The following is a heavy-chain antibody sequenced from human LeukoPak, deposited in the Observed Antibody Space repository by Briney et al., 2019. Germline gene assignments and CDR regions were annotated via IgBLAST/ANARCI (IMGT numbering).Heavy chain of an antibody. V-gene: IGHV4-59*12. CDR2: IYYSGST. D-gene: IGHD2-15*01. CDR1: GGSISSYY. Sequence: SETLSLTCTVSGGSISSYYWSWIRQPPGKGLEWIGSIYYSGSTYYNPSLQSRVTISIDTSKNQFSLKLRFVTAADTAVYYCARVRCSGGSCPYYYYYYYMDVWGKGTAVTVSS. J-gene: IGHJ6*03. CDR3: ARVRCSGGSCPYYYYYYYMDV.